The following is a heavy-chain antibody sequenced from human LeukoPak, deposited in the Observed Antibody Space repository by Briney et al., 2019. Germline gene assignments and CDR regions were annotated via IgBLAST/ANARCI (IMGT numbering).Heavy chain of an antibody. D-gene: IGHD6-19*01. V-gene: IGHV1-69*06. CDR2: IIPIFGTA. J-gene: IGHJ6*03. CDR3: ARLGSIAVAGTNMDV. CDR1: GGTFSSYA. Sequence: GASVKVSCKASGGTFSSYAISRVRQAPGQGLEWMGGIIPIFGTANYAQKFQGRVTITADKSTSTAYMELSSLRSEDTAVYYCARLGSIAVAGTNMDVWGKGTTVTVSS.